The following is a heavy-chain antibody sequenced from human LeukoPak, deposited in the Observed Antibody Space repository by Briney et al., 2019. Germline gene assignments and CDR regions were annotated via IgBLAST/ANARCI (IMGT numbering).Heavy chain of an antibody. J-gene: IGHJ4*02. D-gene: IGHD3-22*01. CDR2: ISTSSSYI. CDR1: GFTFSSYN. Sequence: GGSLRLSCAASGFTFSSYNMNWVRQAPGKGLEWVSSISTSSSYIYYADSLKGRFTISRDNAKNSLYLQMNSLRAEDTAVYYCARARVYYDSSGEKTTYYFDYWGQGTLVTVSS. CDR3: ARARVYYDSSGEKTTYYFDY. V-gene: IGHV3-21*03.